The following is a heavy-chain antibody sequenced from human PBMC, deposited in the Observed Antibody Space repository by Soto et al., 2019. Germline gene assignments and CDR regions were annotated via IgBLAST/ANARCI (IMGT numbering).Heavy chain of an antibody. CDR3: AKDSNIWGSYRYSAPFDY. J-gene: IGHJ4*02. Sequence: GGSLRLSCAASGFTFSSYAMSWVRQAPGKGLEWVSAISGSGGSTYYADSVKGRFTISRDNSKNTLYLQMNSLRAEDTAVYYCAKDSNIWGSYRYSAPFDYWGQGTLVTVSS. V-gene: IGHV3-23*01. CDR1: GFTFSSYA. CDR2: ISGSGGST. D-gene: IGHD3-16*02.